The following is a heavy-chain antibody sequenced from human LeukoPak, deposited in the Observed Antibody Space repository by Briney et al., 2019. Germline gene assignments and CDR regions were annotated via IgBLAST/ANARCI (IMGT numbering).Heavy chain of an antibody. CDR1: GDSINSLDL. CDR2: MYLSGTT. CDR3: ARGPFAGTSGDYPTFGIDY. J-gene: IGHJ4*02. D-gene: IGHD4-17*01. Sequence: SETLSLTCTVSGDSINSLDLWSWVRQPPGKGLEWIGEMYLSGTTHSNPSVKSRVTISIDKSKNQFFLNLSSVTAADTAVYYCARGPFAGTSGDYPTFGIDYWGQGTLVTVSS. V-gene: IGHV4-4*02.